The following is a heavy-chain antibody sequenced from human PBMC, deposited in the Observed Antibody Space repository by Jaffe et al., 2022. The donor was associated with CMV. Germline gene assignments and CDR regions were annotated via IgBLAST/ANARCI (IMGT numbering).Heavy chain of an antibody. Sequence: EVQLVESGGGLVQPGGSLRLSCAASGFTFSSYWMHWVRQAPGKGLVWVSRINSDGSSTSYADSVKGRFTISRDNAKNTLYLQMNSLRAEDTAVYYCARSPYRITGTTGPYGMDVWGQGTTVTVSS. CDR2: INSDGSST. V-gene: IGHV3-74*01. CDR1: GFTFSSYW. J-gene: IGHJ6*02. D-gene: IGHD1-7*01. CDR3: ARSPYRITGTTGPYGMDV.